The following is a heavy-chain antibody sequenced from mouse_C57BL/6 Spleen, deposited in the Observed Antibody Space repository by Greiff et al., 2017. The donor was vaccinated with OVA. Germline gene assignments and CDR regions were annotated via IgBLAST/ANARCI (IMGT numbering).Heavy chain of an antibody. D-gene: IGHD1-1*01. CDR1: GYSFTSYY. V-gene: IGHV1-66*01. J-gene: IGHJ3*01. Sequence: QVQLQQSGPELVKPGASVKISCKASGYSFTSYYIHWVKQRPGQGLEWIGWIYPGSGNTKYNEKFKGKATLTADTSSSTAYMQLSSLTSEDSAVDYCARYYDGRSYEGFAYWGQGTLVTVSA. CDR2: IYPGSGNT. CDR3: ARYYDGRSYEGFAY.